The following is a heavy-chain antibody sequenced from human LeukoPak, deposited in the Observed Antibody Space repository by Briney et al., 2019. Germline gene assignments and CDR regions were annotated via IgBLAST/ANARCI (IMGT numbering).Heavy chain of an antibody. J-gene: IGHJ4*02. Sequence: GGSLRLSCVASGFTFTSHGMNWVRQAPGKGLEWVSYISSSNATIYYADPVKSRLIITTANDKKSPLPQMNSPRTDDTAVFFCASGGYSYPDGGQGTLVTVSS. D-gene: IGHD5-18*01. CDR3: ASGGYSYPD. V-gene: IGHV3-48*01. CDR2: ISSSNATI. CDR1: GFTFTSHG.